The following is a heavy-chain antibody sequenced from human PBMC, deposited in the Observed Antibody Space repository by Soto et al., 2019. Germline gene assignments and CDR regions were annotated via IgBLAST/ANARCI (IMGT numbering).Heavy chain of an antibody. CDR2: IDPDGTDT. Sequence: EVQLVESGGGLVHPGGSLRLSCAASGYTFSSSWIHWVRQAPGKGLVWVSRIDPDGTDTSFVDSVRGRFTVSRDNAKSTLYLQINSLRVEDRGVYFFARRGQVVPVLAHWGQGTLVTVSS. CDR3: ARRGQVVPVLAH. J-gene: IGHJ5*02. CDR1: GYTFSSSW. D-gene: IGHD1-1*01. V-gene: IGHV3-74*01.